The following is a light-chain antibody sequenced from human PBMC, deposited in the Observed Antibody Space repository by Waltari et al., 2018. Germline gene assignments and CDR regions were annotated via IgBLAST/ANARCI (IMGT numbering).Light chain of an antibody. CDR3: YSTDSSGNHYV. V-gene: IGLV3-10*01. CDR1: ALPKKY. Sequence: SYELTQPPSVSVSPGQTARITCSGDALPKKYAYWYQQKSGQAPVLVIYEDSKRPSGIPERVSGSSSGTMATLTISGAQVEDEADYYCYSTDSSGNHYVFGTGTKVTVL. CDR2: EDS. J-gene: IGLJ1*01.